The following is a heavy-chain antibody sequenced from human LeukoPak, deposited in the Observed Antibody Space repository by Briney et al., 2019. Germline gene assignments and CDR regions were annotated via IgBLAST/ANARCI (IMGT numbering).Heavy chain of an antibody. V-gene: IGHV1-2*02. Sequence: ASVTVSCKASGNIFSAYYMHWVRQAPGQGLEWMGWINSNSGGTNSAQKFQGRVTMTRDTTINTAYMVLSRLRSDDTAVYYCARDANYYDSSDYYGMDVWGQGTTVTVSS. J-gene: IGHJ6*02. CDR2: INSNSGGT. CDR1: GNIFSAYY. CDR3: ARDANYYDSSDYYGMDV. D-gene: IGHD3-22*01.